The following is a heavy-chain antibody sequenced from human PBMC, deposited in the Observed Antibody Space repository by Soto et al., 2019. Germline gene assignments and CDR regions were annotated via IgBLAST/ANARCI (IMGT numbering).Heavy chain of an antibody. V-gene: IGHV1-69*06. CDR3: ARKGARQLPLYLHYYYYGMDD. J-gene: IGHJ6*02. D-gene: IGHD2-2*01. CDR1: GGTFSSYA. Sequence: QVQLVQSGAEVKKPGSSVKVSCMASGGTFSSYAISWVRQAPGQGLEWMGGIIPIFGTANYAQKFQGRVTITADKSTSTAYKELSSMRSEDKVVYYCARKGARQLPLYLHYYYYGMDDWGEGTTVTVS. CDR2: IIPIFGTA.